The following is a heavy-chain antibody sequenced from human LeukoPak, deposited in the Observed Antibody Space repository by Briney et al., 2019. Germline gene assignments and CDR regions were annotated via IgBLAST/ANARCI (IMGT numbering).Heavy chain of an antibody. CDR1: GGTFSSYS. D-gene: IGHD4-17*01. CDR2: IIPILGIA. V-gene: IGHV1-69*04. J-gene: IGHJ4*02. CDR3: ARGDDGFESTTLDY. Sequence: SVKVSCKASGGTFSSYSISGVRQAPGQGLEWMGRIIPILGIANYAQKFQGRVTITADKSTSTAYMELSSLRSEDTAVYYCARGDDGFESTTLDYWGQGTLVTVSS.